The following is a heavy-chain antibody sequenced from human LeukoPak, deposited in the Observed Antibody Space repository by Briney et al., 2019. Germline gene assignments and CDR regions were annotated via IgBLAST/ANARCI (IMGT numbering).Heavy chain of an antibody. D-gene: IGHD3-10*01. Sequence: GGSLRLSCAASGFTLSSYSLDWVRQAPGEGLEWVAVMSYVETRKYYADSVKGRFFVSRDTSKNTVYLQLNNLRPEDTAVYYCARVRAPSRELLPDFDYWGQGTLVTVSS. J-gene: IGHJ4*02. V-gene: IGHV3-30*04. CDR1: GFTLSSYS. CDR2: MSYVETRK. CDR3: ARVRAPSRELLPDFDY.